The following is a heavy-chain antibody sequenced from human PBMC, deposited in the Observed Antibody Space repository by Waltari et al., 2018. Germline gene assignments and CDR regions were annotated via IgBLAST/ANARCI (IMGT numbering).Heavy chain of an antibody. Sequence: SGIRRARGKRLWYVSTIYSGGNIYYRDSVRVRFTSSRENSNNTLYRQMNSLRAEDTAVYYCARGGDDDNGYPFDHWGQGTLVTVSS. J-gene: IGHJ4*02. CDR2: IYSGGNI. CDR3: ARGGDDDNGYPFDH. D-gene: IGHD2-8*01. V-gene: IGHV3-53*01.